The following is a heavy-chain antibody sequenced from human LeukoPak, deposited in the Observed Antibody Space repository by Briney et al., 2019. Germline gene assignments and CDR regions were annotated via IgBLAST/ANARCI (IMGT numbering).Heavy chain of an antibody. J-gene: IGHJ4*02. CDR3: ARNVGSGLDY. Sequence: ASVKVSCKASGYTFTTYYMHWVRQAPGQGLEWMGFINPSGGSTSYAQKFQGRVTMIRDTSTSTVYMELSSLRSEDTAVYYCARNVGSGLDYWGQGTLVIVSS. CDR2: INPSGGST. V-gene: IGHV1-46*03. D-gene: IGHD3-10*01. CDR1: GYTFTTYY.